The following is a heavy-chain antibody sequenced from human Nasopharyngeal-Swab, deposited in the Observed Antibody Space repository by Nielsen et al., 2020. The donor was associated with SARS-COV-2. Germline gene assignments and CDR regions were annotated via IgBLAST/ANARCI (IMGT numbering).Heavy chain of an antibody. J-gene: IGHJ4*02. CDR2: ISWNSGSI. CDR3: ASSINYDSSGYYDY. D-gene: IGHD3-22*01. V-gene: IGHV3-9*01. Sequence: GGSLRLSCAASGFTFDDYAMHWVRQALGKGLEWVSGISWNSGSIGYADSVKGRFTISRDNAKNSLYLQMNSLRAEDTALYYCASSINYDSSGYYDYWGQGTLVTVSS. CDR1: GFTFDDYA.